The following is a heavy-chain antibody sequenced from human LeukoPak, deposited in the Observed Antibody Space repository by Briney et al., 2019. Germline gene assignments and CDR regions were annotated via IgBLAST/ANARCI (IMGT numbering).Heavy chain of an antibody. V-gene: IGHV4-34*01. CDR2: INHSGST. CDR3: ARGGRRWLPFDR. CDR1: GGSFSGYY. J-gene: IGHJ5*02. Sequence: PSETLSLTCAVYGGSFSGYYWCWIRQPPGKGLEWIGEINHSGSTNYNPSLKSRVTISVDTSKNQISLKLSSVTAADTAVYYCARGGRRWLPFDRWGQGTLVTVSS. D-gene: IGHD5-24*01.